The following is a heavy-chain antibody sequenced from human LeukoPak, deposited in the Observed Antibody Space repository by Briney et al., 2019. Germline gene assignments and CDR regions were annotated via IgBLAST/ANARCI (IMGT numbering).Heavy chain of an antibody. D-gene: IGHD5-12*01. Sequence: GGSLRLSFAASGFTFSSYAMHWVRQAPGKGLEWVAVISYDGSNKYYADSVKGRFTISRDNSKNTLYLQMNSLRAEDTAVYYCARDTYSGYDYYYYYYMDVWGKGTTVTVSS. CDR1: GFTFSSYA. V-gene: IGHV3-30-3*01. CDR3: ARDTYSGYDYYYYYYMDV. CDR2: ISYDGSNK. J-gene: IGHJ6*03.